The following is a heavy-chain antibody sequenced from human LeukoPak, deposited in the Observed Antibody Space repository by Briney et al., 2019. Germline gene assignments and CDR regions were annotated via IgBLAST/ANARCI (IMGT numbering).Heavy chain of an antibody. CDR2: ISWNSGSI. CDR3: AKDLYSSTQYYFDY. Sequence: PGGSLRLSCAASGFTFDEYAMHWVRQAPGKGLEWVSGISWNSGSIGYADSVKGRFTISRDNAKNSLYLQMNSLRAEDTALYYCAKDLYSSTQYYFDYWGQGTLVTVSS. CDR1: GFTFDEYA. D-gene: IGHD6-13*01. V-gene: IGHV3-9*01. J-gene: IGHJ4*02.